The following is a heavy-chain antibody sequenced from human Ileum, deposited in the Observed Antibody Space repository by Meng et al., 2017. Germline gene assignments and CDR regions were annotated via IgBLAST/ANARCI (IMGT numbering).Heavy chain of an antibody. Sequence: QLQLQESGPGLVKPPETLSPMCTVPGGSISSSSHCCDWIRQPPGKGLEWIGSICYSGNTYYNPSLKSRVSMSVDTSKKQISLKLNSVTAADTAVYYCARRTGEVDLLDYWGQGTLVTVSS. D-gene: IGHD7-27*01. J-gene: IGHJ4*02. CDR2: ICYSGNT. V-gene: IGHV4-39*01. CDR1: GGSISSSSHC. CDR3: ARRTGEVDLLDY.